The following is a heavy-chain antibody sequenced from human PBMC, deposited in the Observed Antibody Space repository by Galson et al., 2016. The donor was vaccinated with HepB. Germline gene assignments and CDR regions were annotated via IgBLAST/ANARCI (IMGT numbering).Heavy chain of an antibody. D-gene: IGHD1-14*01. Sequence: SLRLSCAVSGFTFSNYWMSWVRQARGKGPEWVAHIKPDGSEKYYVDSVKGRFTVSRDNAKNSLYLQMNNLRVEDTAVYYCARVSRTTDRGDYWGQGTLVTVSS. V-gene: IGHV3-7*01. CDR2: IKPDGSEK. CDR1: GFTFSNYW. J-gene: IGHJ4*02. CDR3: ARVSRTTDRGDY.